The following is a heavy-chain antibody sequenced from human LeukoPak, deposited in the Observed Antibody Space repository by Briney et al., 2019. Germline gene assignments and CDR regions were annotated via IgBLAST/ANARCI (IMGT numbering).Heavy chain of an antibody. J-gene: IGHJ4*02. V-gene: IGHV5-51*01. D-gene: IGHD5-18*01. Sequence: GESLKISCKGSGYSFTSYWIGWVRQMPGKGLEWMGIIYPGDSDTRYSPSFQGQVTISADKSISTAYLQWSSLKDSDTAMYYCARQVLGESGYSYGAVDYWGQGTLVTVSS. CDR1: GYSFTSYW. CDR3: ARQVLGESGYSYGAVDY. CDR2: IYPGDSDT.